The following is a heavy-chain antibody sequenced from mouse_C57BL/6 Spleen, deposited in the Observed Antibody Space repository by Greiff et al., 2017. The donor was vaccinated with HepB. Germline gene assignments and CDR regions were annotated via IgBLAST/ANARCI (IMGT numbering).Heavy chain of an antibody. Sequence: VQLQHSGPELVKPGASVKMSCKASGYTFTDYNMHWVKQSHGKSLEWIGYINPNNGGTSYNQKFKGKATLTVNKSSSTAYMELRSLTSEDSADYYCARSVYYGNYADYWGQGTTLTVSS. D-gene: IGHD2-1*01. CDR3: ARSVYYGNYADY. CDR2: INPNNGGT. CDR1: GYTFTDYN. V-gene: IGHV1-22*01. J-gene: IGHJ2*01.